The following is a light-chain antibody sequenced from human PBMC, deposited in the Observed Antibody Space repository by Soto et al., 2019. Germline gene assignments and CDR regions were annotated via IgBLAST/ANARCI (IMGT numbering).Light chain of an antibody. J-gene: IGLJ1*01. CDR1: SSNIESNT. CDR2: TND. CDR3: LAWDDSLNGNL. Sequence: QSVLTQPPSASRTPGQRVTISCSGSSSNIESNTVYWYQQLPGMAPRLLIHTNDRRPSGVPDRFSGSKSGTSASLAISGLQSEDEADYYCLAWDDSLNGNLFGTGTKVTVL. V-gene: IGLV1-44*01.